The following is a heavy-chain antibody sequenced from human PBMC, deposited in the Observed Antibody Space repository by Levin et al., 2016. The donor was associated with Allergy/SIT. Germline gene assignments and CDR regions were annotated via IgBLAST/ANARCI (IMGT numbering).Heavy chain of an antibody. CDR2: IDPSDSYT. V-gene: IGHV5-10-1*01. D-gene: IGHD3-10*01. J-gene: IGHJ4*02. Sequence: GESLKISCKGSGYSFTSYWISWVRQMPGKGLEWMGRIDPSDSYTNYSPSFQGHVTISADKSISTAYLQWSSLKASDTAMYYCARSTHYGSGILPFDYWGQGTLVTVSS. CDR3: ARSTHYGSGILPFDY. CDR1: GYSFTSYW.